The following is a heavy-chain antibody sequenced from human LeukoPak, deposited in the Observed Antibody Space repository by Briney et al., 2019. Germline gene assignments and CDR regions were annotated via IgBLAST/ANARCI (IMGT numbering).Heavy chain of an antibody. J-gene: IGHJ6*03. CDR2: ISYDGSNK. D-gene: IGHD6-6*01. Sequence: AGGSLRLSCAASGFTFSSYAMHWVRQAPGKGLEWVAVISYDGSNKYYADSVKGRFTISRDNSKNTLYLQMNSLRAEDTAVYYCARALGWARRRYYYYMDVWGKGTTVTVSS. V-gene: IGHV3-30*04. CDR3: ARALGWARRRYYYYMDV. CDR1: GFTFSSYA.